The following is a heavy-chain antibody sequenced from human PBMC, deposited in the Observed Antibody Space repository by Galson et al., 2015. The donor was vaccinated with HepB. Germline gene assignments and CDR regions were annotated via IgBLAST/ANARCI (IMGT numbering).Heavy chain of an antibody. V-gene: IGHV3-48*02. CDR1: GFTFSSYS. Sequence: SLRLSCAASGFTFSSYSMNWVRQAPGKGLEWVSYISSSSSSTIYYADSVKGRITISRDNAKNSLYLQMNSLRDEDTAVYYRVRQGRPDYWGKGTLVTVSS. CDR3: VRQGRPDY. J-gene: IGHJ4*02. CDR2: ISSSSSSTI. D-gene: IGHD6-25*01.